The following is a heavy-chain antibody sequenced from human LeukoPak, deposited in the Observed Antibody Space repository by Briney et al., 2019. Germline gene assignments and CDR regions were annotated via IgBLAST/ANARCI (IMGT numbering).Heavy chain of an antibody. CDR3: ARLVRNFPSFYYYYYMDV. Sequence: PSETLSLTCAVYGGSFSGYYWRWIRQPPGKGLEGIGEINHSGSTNYNPSLKSRVTISVDTSKNQFSLKLSSVTAADTAVYYCARLVRNFPSFYYYYYMDVWGKGTTVTVSS. V-gene: IGHV4-34*01. D-gene: IGHD1-14*01. CDR1: GGSFSGYY. J-gene: IGHJ6*03. CDR2: INHSGST.